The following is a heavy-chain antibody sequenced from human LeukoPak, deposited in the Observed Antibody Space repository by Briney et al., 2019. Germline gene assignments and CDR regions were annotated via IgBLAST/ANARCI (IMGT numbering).Heavy chain of an antibody. V-gene: IGHV1-69*04. CDR3: ARDVATGDY. CDR2: IISILGIA. D-gene: IGHD5-12*01. CDR1: GGTFSSYA. Sequence: SVKVSCKASGGTFSSYAISWVRQAPGQGLEWMGRIISILGIANYAQKFQGRVTITADKSTSTAYMELSSLRAEDTAVYYCARDVATGDYWGQGTLVTVSS. J-gene: IGHJ4*02.